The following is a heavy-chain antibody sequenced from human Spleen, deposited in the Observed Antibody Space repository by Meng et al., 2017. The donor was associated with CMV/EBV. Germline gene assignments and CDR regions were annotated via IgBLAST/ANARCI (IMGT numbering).Heavy chain of an antibody. Sequence: GESLKISCKAPGFSLSNYEMTWVRQAPGKGLEWVSYISRGGMTTYYADSVKGRFTISRDNADDSLSLQMSGLRAGDTAVYYCARDNAPHGFDIWGQGTMVTVSS. J-gene: IGHJ3*02. CDR2: ISRGGMTT. V-gene: IGHV3-48*03. CDR3: ARDNAPHGFDI. CDR1: GFSLSNYE.